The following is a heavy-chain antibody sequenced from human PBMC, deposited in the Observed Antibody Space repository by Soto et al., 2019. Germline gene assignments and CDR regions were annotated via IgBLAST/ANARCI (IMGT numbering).Heavy chain of an antibody. CDR2: IYYSGST. J-gene: IGHJ4*02. CDR3: ARGHYDSSGYCFYYFDY. D-gene: IGHD3-22*01. V-gene: IGHV4-30-4*01. Sequence: PSETLSLTCTVSGGSISSGDYYWSWIRQPPGKGLEWIGYIYYSGSTYYNPSLKSRVTISVDTSKNQFSLKLSSVTAADTAVYYCARGHYDSSGYCFYYFDYWGQGTLVTVSS. CDR1: GGSISSGDYY.